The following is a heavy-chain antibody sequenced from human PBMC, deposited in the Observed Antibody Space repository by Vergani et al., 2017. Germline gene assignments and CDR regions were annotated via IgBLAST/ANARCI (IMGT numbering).Heavy chain of an antibody. J-gene: IGHJ5*02. CDR2: IYYSGST. V-gene: IGHV4-61*01. CDR3: ARVCSTSFPMEGWFDP. D-gene: IGHD2-2*01. Sequence: QVQLQESGPGLVKPSETLSLTCTVSGGSVSSGSYYWSWIRQPPGKGLEWIGYIYYSGSTNYNPSLNSRVTISVDTSKNQFSLKLSSVTAADTAVYYCARVCSTSFPMEGWFDPWGQGTLVTVSS. CDR1: GGSVSSGSYY.